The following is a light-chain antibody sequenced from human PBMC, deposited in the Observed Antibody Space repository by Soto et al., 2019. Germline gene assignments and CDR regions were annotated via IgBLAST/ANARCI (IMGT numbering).Light chain of an antibody. CDR3: QQRSNWPPALS. J-gene: IGKJ4*01. CDR1: QSVSSSY. V-gene: IGKV3D-20*02. CDR2: GAS. Sequence: TLSLSPGERATLTCRASQSVSSSYLAWYQQKPGQAPRLLIYGASNRATGIPGRFSGSGSGTDFTLTISSLEPEDFAVYYCQQRSNWPPALSFGGGTKVDIK.